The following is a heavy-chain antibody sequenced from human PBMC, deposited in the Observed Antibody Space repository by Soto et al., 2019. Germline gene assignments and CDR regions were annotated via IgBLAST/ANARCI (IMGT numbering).Heavy chain of an antibody. J-gene: IGHJ4*02. CDR3: ARDPVITAPTRRFDL. D-gene: IGHD1-20*01. Sequence: QVQLVQSGAEVQKPGASVKVSCKASGYSFTSYDINWVRQATGQGLEWMGWMNPNSGDTGYAQKFQGRVTMTRDTSINTAYMELSGLRSDDTAVYYCARDPVITAPTRRFDLWGQGTLIIVSS. V-gene: IGHV1-8*01. CDR1: GYSFTSYD. CDR2: MNPNSGDT.